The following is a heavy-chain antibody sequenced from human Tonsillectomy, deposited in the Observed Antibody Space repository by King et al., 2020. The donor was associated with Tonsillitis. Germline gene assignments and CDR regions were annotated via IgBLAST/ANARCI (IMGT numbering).Heavy chain of an antibody. CDR2: INSDGNNT. V-gene: IGHV3-74*01. D-gene: IGHD1/OR15-1a*01. Sequence: VQLMESGGGSVQPGGSLRLSCAASRFTFSTYWMHWVRQAPGKGLVWVSRINSDGNNTSYVDSVKGRFTISRDNAKNTLYLQMNSLRVEDTAVYYCARGNKHAFDIWGQGTVVTVSS. CDR3: ARGNKHAFDI. J-gene: IGHJ3*02. CDR1: RFTFSTYW.